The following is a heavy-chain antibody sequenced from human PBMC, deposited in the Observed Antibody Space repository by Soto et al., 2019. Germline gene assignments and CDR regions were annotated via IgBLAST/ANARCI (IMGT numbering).Heavy chain of an antibody. J-gene: IGHJ6*03. D-gene: IGHD3-3*01. CDR3: ARQGFFWREFFGLAPEPNSYWGF. CDR1: GGSISSSSYY. V-gene: IGHV4-39*01. Sequence: PSETLSLTCTVSGGSISSSSYYWGWIRQPPGKGLEWIGSIYYSGSTYYNPSLKSRVTISVDTSKNQFSLKLSSVTAADTAVYYCARQGFFWREFFGLAPEPNSYWGFWGKGTTVTVSS. CDR2: IYYSGST.